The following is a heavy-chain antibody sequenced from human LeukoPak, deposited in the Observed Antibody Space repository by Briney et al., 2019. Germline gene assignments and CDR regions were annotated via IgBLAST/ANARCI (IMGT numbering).Heavy chain of an antibody. V-gene: IGHV4-61*01. CDR2: IYYSGST. CDR3: AREGNWGSKEPLFDY. Sequence: SETLSLTCTVSGGSVSSGSYYWSWIRQPPGKGLEWIGYIYYSGSTNYNPSLKSRVTISVDTSKNQFSLKLSSVTAADTAVYYCAREGNWGSKEPLFDYWGQGTLVTVSS. D-gene: IGHD7-27*01. CDR1: GGSVSSGSYY. J-gene: IGHJ4*02.